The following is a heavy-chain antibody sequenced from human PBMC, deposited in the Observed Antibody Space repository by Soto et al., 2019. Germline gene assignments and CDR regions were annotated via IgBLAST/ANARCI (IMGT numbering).Heavy chain of an antibody. CDR2: IYWDDDT. D-gene: IGHD5-12*01. J-gene: IGHJ5*02. Sequence: QINLKESGPTLVKPTQTLTLTCSFSGFSLTTGVSVNWIRQPPGKALEWLALIYWDDDTRYSPSLRSRLSITKDTSKNQVVLTVTNVDPADTATYFRAHSPGYVTGGNWFDPWGQGILVTVSS. V-gene: IGHV2-5*02. CDR1: GFSLTTGVS. CDR3: AHSPGYVTGGNWFDP.